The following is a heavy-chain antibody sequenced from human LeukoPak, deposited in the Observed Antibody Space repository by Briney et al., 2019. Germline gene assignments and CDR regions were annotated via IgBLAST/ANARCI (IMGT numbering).Heavy chain of an antibody. CDR2: MYYSGST. J-gene: IGHJ5*02. Sequence: PSETLSLTCTVSGGSISSFFWSWIRQPPGKGLEWIGYMYYSGSTNYNPSLKSRVTTSVDMSKNQFSLKLSSVTAADTAVFYCARGYSSIRGWFDPWGQGTPVTVSS. V-gene: IGHV4-59*08. CDR3: ARGYSSIRGWFDP. D-gene: IGHD6-13*01. CDR1: GGSISSFF.